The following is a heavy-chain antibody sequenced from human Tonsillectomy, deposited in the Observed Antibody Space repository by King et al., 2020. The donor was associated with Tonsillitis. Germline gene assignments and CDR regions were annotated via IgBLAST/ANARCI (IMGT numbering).Heavy chain of an antibody. CDR3: TRALITVVRGARTQYYYYGMDV. Sequence: LQLQESGPGLVKPSETLSLTCSVSDSSITNYYWSWIRQPPGRGLEWIGSMYYSGSTNYNPSLKSRVTMSLDTSKKQLSLKLSSVTASDTAVYYCTRALITVVRGARTQYYYYGMDVWGQGTTVTVSS. CDR2: MYYSGST. D-gene: IGHD3-10*01. CDR1: DSSITNYY. J-gene: IGHJ6*02. V-gene: IGHV4-59*01.